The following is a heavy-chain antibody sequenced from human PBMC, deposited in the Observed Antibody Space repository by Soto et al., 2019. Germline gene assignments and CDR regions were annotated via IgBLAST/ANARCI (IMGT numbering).Heavy chain of an antibody. CDR2: ITWNSGKI. CDR3: ARDLRTGTDY. CDR1: GFTFDDYA. D-gene: IGHD1-1*01. J-gene: IGHJ4*02. Sequence: AGGSLRLSCTASGFTFDDYAMHWVRQGPGRGLEWVSGITWNSGKIAYADSVKGRFTIARDDDNNSLYLQMNSLRAEDTAVYYCARDLRTGTDYWGQGTLVTVSS. V-gene: IGHV3-9*01.